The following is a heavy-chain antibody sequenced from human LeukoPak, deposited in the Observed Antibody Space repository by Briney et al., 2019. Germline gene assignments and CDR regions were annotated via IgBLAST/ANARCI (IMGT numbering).Heavy chain of an antibody. V-gene: IGHV4-38-2*02. CDR3: AKSNGYGLIDI. Sequence: KAPQTLSLTCTLSGYSLSSGYYWGWIPQPPGKGLKWIGSIYHIGRTFYNPSLKSRVTISVDTSKNQFSLKLTSVTAADTAVYYCAKSNGYGLIDIWGQGTMVTVSS. J-gene: IGHJ3*02. CDR2: IYHIGRT. D-gene: IGHD3-22*01. CDR1: GYSLSSGYY.